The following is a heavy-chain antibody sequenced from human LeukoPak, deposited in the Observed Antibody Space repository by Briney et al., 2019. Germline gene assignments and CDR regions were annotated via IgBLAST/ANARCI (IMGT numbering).Heavy chain of an antibody. D-gene: IGHD1-1*01. J-gene: IGHJ4*02. CDR3: AKGQETESRLDS. Sequence: PGGSLRLSCAASGFTFKIYTMYWVRQAPGKGLEWVSGFRHSDGNTYYADSVKGRFTISSDKSKNILFLQMNSLRAEDTALYYCAKGQETESRLDSWGQGTLVTVSS. V-gene: IGHV3-23*01. CDR2: FRHSDGNT. CDR1: GFTFKIYT.